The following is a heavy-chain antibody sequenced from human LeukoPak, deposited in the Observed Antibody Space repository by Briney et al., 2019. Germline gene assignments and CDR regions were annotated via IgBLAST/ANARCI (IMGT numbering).Heavy chain of an antibody. CDR1: GGSISSYY. CDR2: IYYSGST. D-gene: IGHD6-13*01. J-gene: IGHJ6*03. CDR3: ARGAASRSLDYYMDV. Sequence: SETLSLTCTVFGGSISSYYWSWIRQPPGKGLEWIGYIYYSGSTNYNPSLKSRVTISVDTSKNQFSLKLSSVTAADTAVYYCARGAASRSLDYYMDVWGKGTTVTVSS. V-gene: IGHV4-59*01.